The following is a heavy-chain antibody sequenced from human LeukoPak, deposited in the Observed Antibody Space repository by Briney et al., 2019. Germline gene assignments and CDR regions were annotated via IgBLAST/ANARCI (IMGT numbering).Heavy chain of an antibody. J-gene: IGHJ5*02. D-gene: IGHD3-10*01. V-gene: IGHV4-34*01. CDR1: GGSFSGYY. CDR2: INHSGST. CDR3: AVSRGRGNNWFDP. Sequence: SETLSLTCAVYGGSFSGYYWSWIRQPPGKGLKWIGEINHSGSTNYDPSLKSRVTISVDTSKNQFSLKLSSVTAADTAVYYCAVSRGRGNNWFDPWGQGTLVTVSS.